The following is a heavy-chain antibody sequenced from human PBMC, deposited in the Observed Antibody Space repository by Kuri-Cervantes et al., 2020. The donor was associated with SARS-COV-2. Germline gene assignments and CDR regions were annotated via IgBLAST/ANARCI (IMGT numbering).Heavy chain of an antibody. CDR2: ISGYNGNT. CDR1: GYTFTNYG. Sequence: ASVKVSCKASGYTFTNYGITWARQAPGQGLEWMGWISGYNGNTKFAQKLQGRVTMITDTSTNTAYLEVRSLRSDDTAVYYCARETGWEYQLLDDAFDIWGQGTMVTVSS. V-gene: IGHV1-18*01. CDR3: ARETGWEYQLLDDAFDI. D-gene: IGHD2-2*01. J-gene: IGHJ3*02.